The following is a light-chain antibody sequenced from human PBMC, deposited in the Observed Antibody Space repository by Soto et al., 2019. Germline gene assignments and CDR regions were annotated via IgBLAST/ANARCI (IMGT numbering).Light chain of an antibody. CDR3: QQSYSIPLT. V-gene: IGKV1-39*01. CDR2: AAS. Sequence: DIQMTQSPSSLSASVGDRVTITCRASQSISSYLNWYQQKPGKAPKLLIYAASSLQSGVPSRFSGSGSGTDFTLTISSLQPEDFATYYCQQSYSIPLTFGGETKVEIK. J-gene: IGKJ4*01. CDR1: QSISSY.